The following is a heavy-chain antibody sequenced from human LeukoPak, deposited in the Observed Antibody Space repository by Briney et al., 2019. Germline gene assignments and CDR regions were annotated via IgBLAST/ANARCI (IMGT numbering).Heavy chain of an antibody. CDR3: AREDSSGLTGFDP. Sequence: SVKGRFTISRDDSKIKLFLQMNSLRPEDTAIYYCAREDSSGLTGFDPWVQGTLVTVSS. J-gene: IGHJ5*02. D-gene: IGHD6-19*01. V-gene: IGHV3-30*01.